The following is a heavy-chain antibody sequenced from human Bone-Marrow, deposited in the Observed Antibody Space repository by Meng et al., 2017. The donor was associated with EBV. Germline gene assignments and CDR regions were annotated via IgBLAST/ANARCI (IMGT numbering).Heavy chain of an antibody. CDR2: LYASGSKT. D-gene: IGHD4/OR15-4a*01. CDR1: GFTFSNYP. Sequence: EMMVLGFGGDLVQPGGSLRLSCVASGFTFSNYPMSWVRQAPGKGLEWVSGLYASGSKTFAPDSVKGRFTVSRDNSKNSLYLQMNDLRVEDTAIYYCVKDMVRTDAAFDIWGQGTMVTVSS. V-gene: IGHV3-23*01. J-gene: IGHJ3*02. CDR3: VKDMVRTDAAFDI.